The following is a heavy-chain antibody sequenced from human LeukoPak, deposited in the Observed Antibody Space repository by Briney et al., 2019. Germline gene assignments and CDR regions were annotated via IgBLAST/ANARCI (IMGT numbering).Heavy chain of an antibody. CDR2: ISDNGGST. D-gene: IGHD3/OR15-3a*01. CDR3: AKRGVVIRVILVGFHKEAYYFES. V-gene: IGHV3-23*01. CDR1: GITLNNYG. Sequence: GGSLRLSCAVSGITLNNYGMTWVRQAPGKGLEWVAGISDNGGSTKYADSVKGRFTISRDNPKNTLYLQMNSLRAEDTAVYFCAKRGVVIRVILVGFHKEAYYFESWGQGTLVTVSS. J-gene: IGHJ4*02.